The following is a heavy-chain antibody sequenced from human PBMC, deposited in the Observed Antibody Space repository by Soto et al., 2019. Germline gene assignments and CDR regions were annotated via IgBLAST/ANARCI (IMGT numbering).Heavy chain of an antibody. Sequence: ESGPTLVNPTQTLTLTGTFSGFSLSTSGMCVSWLRQPPGKALEWLARIDWDDDKYYSTSLKTRLTISKDTSKNQVVLTMTNMDPVDAATYYCARIPKYSNGWYYFDYWGQGTLVTVSS. D-gene: IGHD6-19*01. V-gene: IGHV2-70*11. CDR2: IDWDDDK. CDR1: GFSLSTSGMC. CDR3: ARIPKYSNGWYYFDY. J-gene: IGHJ4*02.